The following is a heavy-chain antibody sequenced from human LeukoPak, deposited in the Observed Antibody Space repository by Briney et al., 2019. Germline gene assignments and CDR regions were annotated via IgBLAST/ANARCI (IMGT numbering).Heavy chain of an antibody. CDR2: ISGSGGST. J-gene: IGHJ6*03. V-gene: IGHV3-23*01. Sequence: GGSLRLSCAASGFTFSSYAMSWVRQAPGKGLEWVSAISGSGGSTYYADSVKGRFTISRDNSKNTLYLQMNSLRAENTAVYYCAKGLDSPSYYMDVWGKGTTVTVSS. D-gene: IGHD3-22*01. CDR3: AKGLDSPSYYMDV. CDR1: GFTFSSYA.